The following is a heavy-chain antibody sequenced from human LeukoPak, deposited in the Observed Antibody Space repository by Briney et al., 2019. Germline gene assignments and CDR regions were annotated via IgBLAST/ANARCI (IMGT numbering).Heavy chain of an antibody. CDR3: ARGLVVVAPWWFDP. Sequence: SETLSLTCTVSGGSISSYYWSWIRQPPGKGLEWIGYNYYSGSTNYNPSLKSRVTISLDTSKNQFSLKLSSVTAADTAMYYCARGLVVVAPWWFDPWGQGTLVTVSS. CDR1: GGSISSYY. D-gene: IGHD2-15*01. V-gene: IGHV4-59*01. J-gene: IGHJ5*02. CDR2: NYYSGST.